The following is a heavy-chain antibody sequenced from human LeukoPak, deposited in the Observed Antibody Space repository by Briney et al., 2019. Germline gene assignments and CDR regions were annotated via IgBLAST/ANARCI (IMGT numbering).Heavy chain of an antibody. J-gene: IGHJ4*02. CDR3: ATALSSGWSTAPFDY. D-gene: IGHD6-19*01. Sequence: GGSLRLSCAASGFTFSSYSMNWVRQAPGKGPEWVSSISSSSSYIYYADSVKGRFTISRDNAKNSLYLQMNSLRAEDTAVYYCATALSSGWSTAPFDYWGQGTLVTVSS. CDR1: GFTFSSYS. V-gene: IGHV3-21*01. CDR2: ISSSSSYI.